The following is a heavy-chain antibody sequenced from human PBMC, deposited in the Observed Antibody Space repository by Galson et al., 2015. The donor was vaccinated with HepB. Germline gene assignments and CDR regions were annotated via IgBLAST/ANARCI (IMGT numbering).Heavy chain of an antibody. D-gene: IGHD2-2*01. CDR3: ARRPSTDGYIDY. Sequence: LSLTCTVSGGSISSSSYYWGWIRQPPGKGLEWIGSIYYSGSTYYNPSLKSRVTISVDTSKNQFSLKLSSVTAADTAVYYCARRPSTDGYIDYWGQGTLVTVSS. J-gene: IGHJ4*02. CDR2: IYYSGST. V-gene: IGHV4-39*01. CDR1: GGSISSSSYY.